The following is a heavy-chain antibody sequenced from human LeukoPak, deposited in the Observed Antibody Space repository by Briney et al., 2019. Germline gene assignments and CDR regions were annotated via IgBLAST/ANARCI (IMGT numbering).Heavy chain of an antibody. D-gene: IGHD6-13*01. CDR1: GGTFSSYA. J-gene: IGHJ6*02. CDR3: AREGVEQQLVLVDYYYYGMDV. Sequence: GASVKVSCKASGGTFSSYAISWVRQPPGQGLEWMGGIIPIFGTANYAQKFQGRVTITADESTSTAYMELSSLRSEDTAVYYCAREGVEQQLVLVDYYYYGMDVWGQGTTVTVSS. V-gene: IGHV1-69*13. CDR2: IIPIFGTA.